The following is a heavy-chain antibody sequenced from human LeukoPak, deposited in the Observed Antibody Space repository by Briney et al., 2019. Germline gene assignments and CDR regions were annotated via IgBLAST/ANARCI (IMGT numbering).Heavy chain of an antibody. Sequence: SETLSLTCTVSGGSISIANYFWGWIRQPPGKGLEWIGSTYYDGSTYYNPSLKSRVTISRDTSKDQFSLRLSSVTAADTAVYYCVRRSSGRPVDYWGQGTLVTVSS. V-gene: IGHV4-39*07. CDR1: GGSISIANYF. J-gene: IGHJ4*02. CDR2: TYYDGST. D-gene: IGHD3-3*01. CDR3: VRRSSGRPVDY.